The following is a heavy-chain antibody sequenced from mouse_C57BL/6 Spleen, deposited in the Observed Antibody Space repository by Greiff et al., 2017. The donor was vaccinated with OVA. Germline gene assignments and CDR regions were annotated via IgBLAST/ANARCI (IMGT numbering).Heavy chain of an antibody. CDR1: GYAFSSSW. CDR2: IYPGDGAT. V-gene: IGHV1-82*01. D-gene: IGHD2-1*01. Sequence: QVQLQQSGPELVKPGASVTISCKASGYAFSSSWMHWVKQRPGKGLEWIGRIYPGDGATNYNGKFKGKATLTADKSSSTAYMQLSSLTSEDSAVYFCANGNYAYFDVWGTGTTVTVSS. J-gene: IGHJ1*03. CDR3: ANGNYAYFDV.